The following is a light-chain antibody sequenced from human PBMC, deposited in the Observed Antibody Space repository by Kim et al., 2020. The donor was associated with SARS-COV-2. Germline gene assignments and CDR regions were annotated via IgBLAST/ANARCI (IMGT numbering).Light chain of an antibody. V-gene: IGKV1-33*01. J-gene: IGKJ3*01. CDR2: DAS. CDR3: QHTYNLFT. Sequence: GDRVTINCQASQHFSNYLSWYQQTLGKPPRLLIYDASTLETRDPPRSSGTGSGTDFTFTISSLQPDDIATYYCQHTYNLFTFRPGN. CDR1: QHFSNY.